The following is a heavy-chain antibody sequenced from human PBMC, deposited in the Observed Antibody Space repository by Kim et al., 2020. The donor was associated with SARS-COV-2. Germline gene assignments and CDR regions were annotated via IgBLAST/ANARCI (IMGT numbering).Heavy chain of an antibody. CDR3: RTVTTGGTKYFDL. CDR2: IYYSGST. V-gene: IGHV4-39*07. Sequence: SETLSLTCTVSGGSISSSSYYWGWIRQPPGKGLEWIGSIYYSGSTYYNPSLKSRVTISVDTSKNQFSLKLSSVTAADTAVYYCRTVTTGGTKYFDLWGRGTLVTVSS. CDR1: GGSISSSSYY. D-gene: IGHD4-17*01. J-gene: IGHJ2*01.